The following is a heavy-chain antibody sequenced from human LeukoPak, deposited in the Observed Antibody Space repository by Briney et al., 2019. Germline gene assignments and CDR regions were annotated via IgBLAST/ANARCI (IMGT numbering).Heavy chain of an antibody. V-gene: IGHV4-31*11. CDR1: GGSFSGYY. J-gene: IGHJ4*02. CDR2: IYYTGRT. Sequence: PSETLSLTCAVYGGSFSGYYWSWIRQHTGKGLEWIGYIYYTGRTYYNPSLKSRITISLDTSENQFSLKLSSVTAEDTAVYFCAREGNRGYGLFDYWGQGSLVTVSS. D-gene: IGHD6-25*01. CDR3: AREGNRGYGLFDY.